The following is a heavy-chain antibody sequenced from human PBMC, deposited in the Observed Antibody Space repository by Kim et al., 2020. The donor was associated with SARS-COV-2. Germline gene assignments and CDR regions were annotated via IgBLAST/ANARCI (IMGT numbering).Heavy chain of an antibody. V-gene: IGHV4-39*07. CDR2: IYYSGST. CDR1: GGSISSSSYY. D-gene: IGHD3-10*01. CDR3: ARDSFRIATMVRGVIPNGGY. J-gene: IGHJ4*02. Sequence: SETLSLTCTVSGGSISSSSYYWGWIRQPPGKGLEWIGSIYYSGSTYYNPSLKSRVTISVDTSKNQFSLKLSSVTAADTAVYYCARDSFRIATMVRGVIPNGGYWGQGTLVTVSS.